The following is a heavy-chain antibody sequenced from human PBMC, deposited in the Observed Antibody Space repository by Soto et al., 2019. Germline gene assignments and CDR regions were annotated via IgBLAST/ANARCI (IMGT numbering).Heavy chain of an antibody. Sequence: SETLSLTCTVSGGSISSGDYYWSWIRQPPGKGLEWIGYIYYSGSTFYNPSLKNRVTISLDTSKIQFSLKLSSVTAADTAVYYRVREGGDNWLDPWGQGTMVTVYS. D-gene: IGHD3-16*01. CDR3: VREGGDNWLDP. CDR2: IYYSGST. V-gene: IGHV4-30-4*01. J-gene: IGHJ5*02. CDR1: GGSISSGDYY.